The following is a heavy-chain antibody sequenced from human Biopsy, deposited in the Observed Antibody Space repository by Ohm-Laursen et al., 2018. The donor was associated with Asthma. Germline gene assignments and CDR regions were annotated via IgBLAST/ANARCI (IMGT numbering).Heavy chain of an antibody. J-gene: IGHJ4*02. V-gene: IGHV3-23*01. CDR3: AKDRSGTWYGFDY. CDR1: GFTFRAHA. CDR2: ISGNSGIT. D-gene: IGHD6-13*01. Sequence: GSLRLSCAASGFTFRAHAMSWVRQAPGKGLEWVSTISGNSGITYYADSVKGRFTISRDNSQNTLYLHKDSLSAEDTAVYYCAKDRSGTWYGFDYWGQGTLVTVSS.